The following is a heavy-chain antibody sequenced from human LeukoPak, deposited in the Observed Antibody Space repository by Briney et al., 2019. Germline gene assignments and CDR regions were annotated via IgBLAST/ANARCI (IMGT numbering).Heavy chain of an antibody. CDR1: RDTFSSSG. CDR3: ARSKGRRTSGYNHYYAMDV. D-gene: IGHD3-22*01. CDR2: IVPILRTP. V-gene: IGHV1-69*13. Sequence: GASVKVSCKSFRDTFSSSGISWVRQAPGQGLEWMGGIVPILRTPDYAKKFQGKVTITADESTPTASMELSSLTSEDTAVYYCARSKGRRTSGYNHYYAMDVWGQRTTVTVSS. J-gene: IGHJ6*02.